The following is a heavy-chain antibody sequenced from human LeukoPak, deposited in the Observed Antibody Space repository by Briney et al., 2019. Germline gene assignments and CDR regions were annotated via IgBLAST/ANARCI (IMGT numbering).Heavy chain of an antibody. Sequence: ETLSHTCAVSGYSISSGYYWGWIRQPPGKGLQWIGCIFQRGYSYYNPSLKSRVTISVDTSRNQFSLKLSSVTAADTAVYYCAGDKETTGNGRPNWFDPWGQGTLVTVSS. CDR1: GYSISSGYY. J-gene: IGHJ5*02. CDR2: IFQRGYS. D-gene: IGHD1-1*01. CDR3: AGDKETTGNGRPNWFDP. V-gene: IGHV4-38-2*01.